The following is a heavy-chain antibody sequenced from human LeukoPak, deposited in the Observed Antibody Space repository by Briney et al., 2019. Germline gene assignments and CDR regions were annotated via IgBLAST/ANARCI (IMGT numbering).Heavy chain of an antibody. CDR3: SRHDWFDP. J-gene: IGHJ5*02. Sequence: PGGSLRLSCAVSGFTVSSHYMSWVRQAPGKGLEWVSVIYSGGSTYYADSVKGRFTISRDNSKNTLYLQMNSLRAGDTAVYYCSRHDWFDPWGKGTLVTVSS. CDR1: GFTVSSHY. V-gene: IGHV3-53*01. CDR2: IYSGGST.